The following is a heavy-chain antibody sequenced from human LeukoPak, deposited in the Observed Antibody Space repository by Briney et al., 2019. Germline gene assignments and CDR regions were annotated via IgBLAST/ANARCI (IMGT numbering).Heavy chain of an antibody. Sequence: GGSLRLSCVASGFTFSSYWMNWVRQAPGKGLEWVATIKQDASEAYYVDSVKGRFTISRDNAKNSLYLQMNSLRAEDTAVYYCARVGIYYYYYYYMDVWGKGTTATISS. V-gene: IGHV3-7*01. J-gene: IGHJ6*03. CDR3: ARVGIYYYYYYYMDV. CDR2: IKQDASEA. D-gene: IGHD1-26*01. CDR1: GFTFSSYW.